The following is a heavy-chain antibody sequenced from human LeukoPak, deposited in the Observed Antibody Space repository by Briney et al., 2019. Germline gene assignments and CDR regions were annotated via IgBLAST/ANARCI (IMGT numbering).Heavy chain of an antibody. CDR2: ISGSGGST. V-gene: IGHV3-23*01. CDR1: GFTFSSYA. D-gene: IGHD3-22*01. J-gene: IGHJ4*02. CDR3: AREKFPTMIVVVINRFFDY. Sequence: PGGSLRLSCAASGFTFSSYAMSWVRQAPGKGLEWVSAISGSGGSTYYADSVKGRFTISRDNSKNTLYLQMNSLRAEDTAVYYCAREKFPTMIVVVINRFFDYWGQGTLVTVSS.